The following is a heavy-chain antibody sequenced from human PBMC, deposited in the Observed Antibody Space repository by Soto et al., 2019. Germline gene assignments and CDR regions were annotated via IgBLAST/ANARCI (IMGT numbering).Heavy chain of an antibody. Sequence: QVQLVQSGAEVKKPGSSVKVSCKASGGTFSSYTISWVRQAPGQGLEWMGRIIPILGIANYAQKFQGRVTITADKAPSTDYMELSSLRSEDTAVYYCARDLDSFHPTPINDSWGQGTLVTVSS. J-gene: IGHJ4*02. CDR2: IIPILGIA. CDR3: ARDLDSFHPTPINDS. V-gene: IGHV1-69*08. D-gene: IGHD5-12*01. CDR1: GGTFSSYT.